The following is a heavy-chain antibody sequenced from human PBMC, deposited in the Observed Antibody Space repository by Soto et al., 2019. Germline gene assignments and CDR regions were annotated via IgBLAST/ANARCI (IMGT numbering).Heavy chain of an antibody. CDR3: ARPVLGGSYCDWDYYYGMDV. D-gene: IGHD1-26*01. J-gene: IGHJ6*02. CDR2: IIPIFGTA. Sequence: QVQLVQYGAEVKKPGSSVKVSCKASGGTFSSYAISWVRQAPGQGLEWMGGIIPIFGTANYAQKFQGRVTITTDESTSTGYMELSSLRSEDTAVYYCARPVLGGSYCDWDYYYGMDVWGQGTKVTVSS. CDR1: GGTFSSYA. V-gene: IGHV1-69*01.